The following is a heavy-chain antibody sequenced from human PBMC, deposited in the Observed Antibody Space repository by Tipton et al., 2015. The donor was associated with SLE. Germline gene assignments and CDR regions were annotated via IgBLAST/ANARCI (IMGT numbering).Heavy chain of an antibody. D-gene: IGHD2-15*01. CDR2: VYESGTT. CDR1: GGSINNSYYY. J-gene: IGHJ6*02. CDR3: ARVVTVVATHYYDMDV. Sequence: TLSLTCTVSGGSINNSYYYWGWIRQPPGKGLEWIGSVYESGTTYYNPSLKSRVTMSVDTSKTQFSLKLSSLTAADTAVYYCARVVTVVATHYYDMDVWGQGTTVTVSS. V-gene: IGHV4-39*07.